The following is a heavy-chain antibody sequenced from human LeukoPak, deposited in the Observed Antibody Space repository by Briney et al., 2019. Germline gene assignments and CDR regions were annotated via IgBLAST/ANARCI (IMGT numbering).Heavy chain of an antibody. CDR3: ARVDGIYYGSGSYYNSYYYYYMDV. J-gene: IGHJ6*03. V-gene: IGHV4-59*01. CDR1: GGSISSYY. Sequence: SETLSLTCTVSGGSISSYYWSWIRQPPGKGLEWIGYIYYSGSTNYNPSLKSRVAMSVDTSKNQFSLKLSSVTAADTAVCYCARVDGIYYGSGSYYNSYYYYYMDVWGKGTTVTISS. D-gene: IGHD3-10*01. CDR2: IYYSGST.